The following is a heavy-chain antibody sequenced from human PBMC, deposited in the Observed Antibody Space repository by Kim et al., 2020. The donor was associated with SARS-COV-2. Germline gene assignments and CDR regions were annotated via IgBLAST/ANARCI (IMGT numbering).Heavy chain of an antibody. CDR3: ARISRGVADY. V-gene: IGHV1-2*02. J-gene: IGHJ4*02. CDR2: ININSGDT. CDR1: GYRFTGYY. D-gene: IGHD3-10*01. Sequence: ASVKVSCKPSGYRFTGYYMHWMRQAPGQGLEWMGWININSGDTSNGQKFQGRVTLTRDTSISTAYMEMSSLTSDDTAVYYCARISRGVADYWGQGTLVTVSS.